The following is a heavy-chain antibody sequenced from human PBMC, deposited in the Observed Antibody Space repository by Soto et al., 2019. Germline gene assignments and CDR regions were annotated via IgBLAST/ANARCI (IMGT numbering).Heavy chain of an antibody. CDR2: IKSKTDGGTT. CDR3: TVGHYGD. V-gene: IGHV3-15*07. J-gene: IGHJ4*02. CDR1: GVIFRNVY. D-gene: IGHD4-17*01. Sequence: EVQLVASGGGLAKPGDSLRLSCGDSGVIFRNVYMNWVRQAPGKGLEWVGHIKSKTDGGTTDYAAPVKGRFTILRDDSKNTLFLQMNSLKTEVTALYYCTVGHYGDWGQGTLVTVSS.